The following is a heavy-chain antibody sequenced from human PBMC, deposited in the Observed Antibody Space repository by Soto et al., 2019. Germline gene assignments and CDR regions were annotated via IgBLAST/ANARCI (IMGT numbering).Heavy chain of an antibody. CDR2: ISGYNGNT. D-gene: IGHD6-6*01. CDR1: GYIFINYG. Sequence: ASVKVSCKASGYIFINYGITWVRQAPGQGLEWMGWISGYNGNTKYADKLQGRVTMTTDASTTTAYMELRSLRSDDTAVYYCARLYSSSWGLFDPWGQGTLVTVSS. CDR3: ARLYSSSWGLFDP. V-gene: IGHV1-18*01. J-gene: IGHJ5*02.